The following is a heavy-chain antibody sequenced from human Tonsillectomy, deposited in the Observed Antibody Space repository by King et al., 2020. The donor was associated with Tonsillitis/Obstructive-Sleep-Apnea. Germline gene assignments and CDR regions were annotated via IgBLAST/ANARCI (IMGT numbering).Heavy chain of an antibody. V-gene: IGHV3-7*04. CDR1: GFTFSSYW. J-gene: IGHJ2*01. Sequence: VQLVESGGGLVQPGGSLRLSCAASGFTFSSYWMSGVRQAPGKGLEWVSNIKQVGSETYYVDSVKGRFTISRDNAKNSLYLQMNSLRVEDTAMYYCARWARGFVLWGRGTLVTVSS. CDR3: ARWARGFVL. CDR2: IKQVGSET.